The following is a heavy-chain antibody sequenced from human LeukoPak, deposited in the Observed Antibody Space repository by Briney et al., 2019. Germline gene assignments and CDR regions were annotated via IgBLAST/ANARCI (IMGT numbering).Heavy chain of an antibody. J-gene: IGHJ5*02. CDR1: GGTFSSYA. V-gene: IGHV1-69*13. D-gene: IGHD3-22*01. CDR3: ARVLHSSGYSNWFDP. CDR2: IIPIFGTA. Sequence: SVKVSCKACGGTFSSYAISWVRQAPGQGLEWMGGIIPIFGTANYAQKFQGRVTITADESTSTAYMELSSLRSEDTAVYYCARVLHSSGYSNWFDPWGQGTPVTVSS.